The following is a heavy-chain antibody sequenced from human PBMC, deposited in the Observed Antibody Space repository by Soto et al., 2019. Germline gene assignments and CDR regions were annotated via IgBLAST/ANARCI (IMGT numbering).Heavy chain of an antibody. CDR2: IKSKGEGETT. J-gene: IGHJ4*02. CDR3: ATDLPTAGGGEIDY. D-gene: IGHD2-21*01. CDR1: GFTFGTAW. Sequence: GGSLRLSCAASGFTFGTAWMIWVRQAPGKGLEWVGHIKSKGEGETTNYAAPVKGRFSISRDDSTNTQSLQMNNLKSDDTAVYYRATDLPTAGGGEIDYWGQGTMVTFYS. V-gene: IGHV3-15*01.